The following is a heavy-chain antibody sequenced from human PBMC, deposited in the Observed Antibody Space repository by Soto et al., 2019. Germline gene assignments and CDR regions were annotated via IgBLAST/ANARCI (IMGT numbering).Heavy chain of an antibody. D-gene: IGHD3-22*01. CDR1: GFTFSTYA. Sequence: QVQLVESGGGVVQPGRSLRLSCAASGFTFSTYAMNWVRQAPGKGLEWVALISYAGSNKYYADSVKGRFTISRDNSKNTLYLQMNSLRGEDTAVYYCARDGNTYYYDRQDYWGQGSLVTVSS. V-gene: IGHV3-30-3*01. CDR3: ARDGNTYYYDRQDY. J-gene: IGHJ4*02. CDR2: ISYAGSNK.